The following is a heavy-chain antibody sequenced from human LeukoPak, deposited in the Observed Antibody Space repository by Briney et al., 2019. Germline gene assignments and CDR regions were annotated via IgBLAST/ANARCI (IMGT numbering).Heavy chain of an antibody. J-gene: IGHJ4*02. CDR3: AREGRSSTPGF. CDR2: ISSSGDT. Sequence: SETLSPTCTVSGGSISTYYWTWVRQPAGKGLEWIGRISSSGDTNYNPSLRSRLTMSVDTSKSQFSLRLSSVTAADTAVYYCAREGRSSTPGFWGQGTLVTVSS. D-gene: IGHD2-15*01. V-gene: IGHV4-4*07. CDR1: GGSISTYY.